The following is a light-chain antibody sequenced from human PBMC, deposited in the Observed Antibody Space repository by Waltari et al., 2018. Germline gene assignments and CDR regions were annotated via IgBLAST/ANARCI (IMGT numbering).Light chain of an antibody. Sequence: EIVLTQSPATLSLSPGERATLACRATQSVSRSLAWYQQKPGQAPSLLIYDASSRATGIPARFSGSGSGTDFTLTISSLEPEDFAVYYCQQRSNWPSITFGQGTRLEIK. J-gene: IGKJ5*01. V-gene: IGKV3-11*01. CDR1: QSVSRS. CDR2: DAS. CDR3: QQRSNWPSIT.